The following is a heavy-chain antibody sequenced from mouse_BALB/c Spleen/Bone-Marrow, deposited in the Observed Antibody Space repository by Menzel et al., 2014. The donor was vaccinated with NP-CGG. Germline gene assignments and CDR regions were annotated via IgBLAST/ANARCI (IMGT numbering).Heavy chain of an antibody. CDR2: INSDGGST. J-gene: IGHJ1*01. Sequence: EVKLMESRGGLVQPGESLKLSCESNEYEFPSHDMSWVRKTPEKRLELVAAINSDGGSTYYPDTMERRFIISRDNTKKTLCLQMSSLRSEDTALYYCARSSTMYWYFDVWGAGTTVTVSS. V-gene: IGHV5-2*01. CDR3: ARSSTMYWYFDV. CDR1: EYEFPSHD. D-gene: IGHD2-1*01.